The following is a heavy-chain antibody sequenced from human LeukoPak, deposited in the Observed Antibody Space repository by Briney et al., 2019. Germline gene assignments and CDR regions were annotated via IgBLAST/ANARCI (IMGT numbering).Heavy chain of an antibody. V-gene: IGHV3-74*01. J-gene: IGHJ4*02. CDR1: GFTFGGYW. CDR2: ISSDGSVR. CDR3: SRDQDF. Sequence: PGGSLRLSCAASGFTFGGYWMHWVRQAPGKGLVWVSRISSDGSVREYADSVKGRLIISRDNAKNTVYLQMNSLRVEDTAIYYCSRDQDFWGQGTLVTVSS. D-gene: IGHD3-3*01.